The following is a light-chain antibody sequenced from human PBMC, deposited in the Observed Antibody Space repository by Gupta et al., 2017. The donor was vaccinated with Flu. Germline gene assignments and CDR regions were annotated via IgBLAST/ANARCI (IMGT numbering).Light chain of an antibody. CDR2: LAS. V-gene: IGKV2-28*01. J-gene: IGKJ1*01. CDR1: QSLLHINGYNY. Sequence: DTVMTQSPLALSVTPGEAASISCKSSQSLLHINGYNYVDWYLQKPGQPPHLLIYLASNRAAGVPDRISGSGGGKIFTPKISRVEEEDVGIYYCMQDLQTPPTFGQGTKVEIK. CDR3: MQDLQTPPT.